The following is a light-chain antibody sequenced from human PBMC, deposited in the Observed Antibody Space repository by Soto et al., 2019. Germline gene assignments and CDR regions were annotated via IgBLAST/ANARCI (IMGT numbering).Light chain of an antibody. J-gene: IGKJ5*01. CDR2: KAS. V-gene: IGKV1-5*03. Sequence: DIKITQSPSTLSASVGDRVTIPCRASQSISSWLAWYQQKPGKAPKILIYKASSLESGVPSRFSGSGSGTDFTLKINRVEAEDVGTYYCMQALQSLTFGQGTRLEIK. CDR3: MQALQSLT. CDR1: QSISSW.